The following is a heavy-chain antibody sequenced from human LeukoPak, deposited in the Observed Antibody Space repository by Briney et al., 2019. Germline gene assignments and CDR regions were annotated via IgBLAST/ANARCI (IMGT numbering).Heavy chain of an antibody. CDR2: ISYDGNNK. Sequence: QPGSSLRLSCAASGFTFSSYAMHWVRHATGKGMKWVAVISYDGNNKYYADSVKGRFTISRDNCKNTLYLQMNSLRAEDTAVYYCAREGNHYDILTGYYYAYYFDYWGQGTLV. J-gene: IGHJ4*02. CDR3: AREGNHYDILTGYYYAYYFDY. CDR1: GFTFSSYA. D-gene: IGHD3-9*01. V-gene: IGHV3-30-3*01.